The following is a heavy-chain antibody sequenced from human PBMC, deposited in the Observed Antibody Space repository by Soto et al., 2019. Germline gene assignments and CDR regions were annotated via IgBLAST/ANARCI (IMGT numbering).Heavy chain of an antibody. CDR1: GLTFSSYG. CDR3: AKDAGFPNEYFQH. CDR2: ISYDGSNK. D-gene: IGHD3-10*01. Sequence: GGSLRLSCAASGLTFSSYGMHWVRQAPGKGLEWVAVISYDGSNKYYADSVKGRFTISRDNSKNTLYLQMNSLRAEDTAVYYCAKDAGFPNEYFQHWGQGTLVTVSS. J-gene: IGHJ1*01. V-gene: IGHV3-30*18.